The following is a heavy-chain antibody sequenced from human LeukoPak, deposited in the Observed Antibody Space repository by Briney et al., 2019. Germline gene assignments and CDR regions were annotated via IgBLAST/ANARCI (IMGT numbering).Heavy chain of an antibody. Sequence: SETLSLICTVSGGSISSAYCTWIRQPPGKGLEWIGYIDYSGSTNYNSSLKSRVSIAVHTSKKQISLKVSSVTAADTAVYYSARGKVARFDYWGQGTLVTVSS. D-gene: IGHD2-15*01. CDR2: IDYSGST. J-gene: IGHJ4*02. V-gene: IGHV4-59*01. CDR3: ARGKVARFDY. CDR1: GGSISSAY.